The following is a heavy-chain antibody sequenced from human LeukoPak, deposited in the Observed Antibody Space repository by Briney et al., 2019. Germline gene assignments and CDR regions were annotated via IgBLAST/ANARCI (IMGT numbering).Heavy chain of an antibody. Sequence: PGGSLRLSCAASGFSFSSYAMHWVRHAPGKGLEWVAVISYDGSNKYYADSVKGRFTISRDNSKNTLYLQMNSLRAEDTAVYYCARDFRGTAYFDYWGQGTLVTVSS. J-gene: IGHJ4*02. CDR3: ARDFRGTAYFDY. CDR2: ISYDGSNK. D-gene: IGHD3-10*01. V-gene: IGHV3-30-3*01. CDR1: GFSFSSYA.